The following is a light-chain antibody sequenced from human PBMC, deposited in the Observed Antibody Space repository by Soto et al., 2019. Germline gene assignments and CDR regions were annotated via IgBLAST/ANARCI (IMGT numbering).Light chain of an antibody. CDR3: QQYGTEYI. Sequence: EIVLTQSPGTRSLSPGERATLSCRASQSVNSYSLAWYQQKPGQAPRLLIYGASSRATGITDRFSGSGSGTEFTLTISRLEREDFAVYYCQQYGTEYIFGQGTKLEIK. J-gene: IGKJ2*01. CDR2: GAS. V-gene: IGKV3-20*01. CDR1: QSVNSYS.